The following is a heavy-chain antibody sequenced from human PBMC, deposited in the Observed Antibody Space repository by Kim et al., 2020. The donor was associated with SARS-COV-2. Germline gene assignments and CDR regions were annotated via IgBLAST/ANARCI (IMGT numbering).Heavy chain of an antibody. D-gene: IGHD1-26*01. J-gene: IGHJ5*02. V-gene: IGHV4-59*01. Sequence: SETLSLTCTVSGGSISSYYWSWIRQPPGKGLEWIGYIYYSGSTNYNPSLKSRVTISVDTSKNQFSLKLSSVTAADTAVYYCARVVSGSYYVWFDPWGQGTLVTVSS. CDR2: IYYSGST. CDR3: ARVVSGSYYVWFDP. CDR1: GGSISSYY.